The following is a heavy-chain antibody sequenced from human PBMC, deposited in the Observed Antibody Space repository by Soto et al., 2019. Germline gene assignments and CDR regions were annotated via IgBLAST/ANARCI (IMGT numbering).Heavy chain of an antibody. V-gene: IGHV3-15*07. Sequence: PGGSLRLSCAASGFTFSNSWMNWVRQAPGKGLEWVGRIKSKTDGGTTDYAAPVKGRFTISRDDSKNTLYLQMNSLKTEDTAVYYCTSLGEGSYWTSYYYYGMDVWGQGTTVTVSS. D-gene: IGHD1-26*01. CDR3: TSLGEGSYWTSYYYYGMDV. CDR2: IKSKTDGGTT. CDR1: GFTFSNSW. J-gene: IGHJ6*02.